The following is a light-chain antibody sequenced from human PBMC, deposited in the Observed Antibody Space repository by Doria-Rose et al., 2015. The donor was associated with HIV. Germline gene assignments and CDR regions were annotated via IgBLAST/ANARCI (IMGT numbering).Light chain of an antibody. V-gene: IGKV3-20*01. J-gene: IGKJ1*01. CDR1: QSFSSTY. CDR2: DVS. Sequence: TQSPGTLSLSPGERATLSCSASQSFSSTYLAWYQQQPGQAPSLLIYDVSTRATGIPDRFSASGPGTDFTLTINRLEPEDFALYYCHQYGTSWTFGQGTKVEI. CDR3: HQYGTSWT.